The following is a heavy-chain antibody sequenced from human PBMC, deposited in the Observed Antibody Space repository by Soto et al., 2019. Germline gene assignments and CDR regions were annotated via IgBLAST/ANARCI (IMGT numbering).Heavy chain of an antibody. CDR2: ISGSGGST. D-gene: IGHD2-15*01. Sequence: GGSLRLSCAASGFTFSSYAMSWVRQAPGKGLEWVSAISGSGGSTYYADSVKGRFTISRDNSKHTLYLQMNSLRAEDTAVYYCAKDLCSGGSCHPTYFDYWGQGTLVTVSS. J-gene: IGHJ4*02. CDR1: GFTFSSYA. CDR3: AKDLCSGGSCHPTYFDY. V-gene: IGHV3-23*01.